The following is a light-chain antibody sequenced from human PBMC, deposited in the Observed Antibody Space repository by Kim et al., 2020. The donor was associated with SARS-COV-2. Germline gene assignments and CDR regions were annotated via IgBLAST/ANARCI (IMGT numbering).Light chain of an antibody. Sequence: SPGQTARITCSGDALPKQYAHWYQQKPGQAPVVVIYKDSERPSGIPERFSGSSSGTTVTLTISGVKAEDEADYYCQSSDSSGNYEVFGGGTQLTVL. V-gene: IGLV3-25*03. CDR1: ALPKQY. CDR3: QSSDSSGNYEV. J-gene: IGLJ2*01. CDR2: KDS.